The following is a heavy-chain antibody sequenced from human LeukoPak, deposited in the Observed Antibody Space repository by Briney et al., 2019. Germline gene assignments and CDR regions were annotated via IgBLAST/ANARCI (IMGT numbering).Heavy chain of an antibody. Sequence: PSETLSLTCTISGGSVSSYYWSWIRQPPGKGLEWIGYVYYSGTTNYNPSLKSRVTISIDTSKNQFSLKLSSVIAADTAVYYCARPVRGGVDAFQIWGQGTMVTVSS. CDR1: GGSVSSYY. CDR3: ARPVRGGVDAFQI. J-gene: IGHJ3*02. D-gene: IGHD3-10*01. V-gene: IGHV4-59*02. CDR2: VYYSGTT.